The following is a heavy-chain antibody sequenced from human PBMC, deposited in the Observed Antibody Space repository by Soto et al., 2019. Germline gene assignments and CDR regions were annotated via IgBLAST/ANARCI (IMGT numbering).Heavy chain of an antibody. CDR1: GFTFSSFS. J-gene: IGHJ4*02. D-gene: IGHD3-3*01. V-gene: IGHV3-48*02. CDR3: ARVRSGGDFDY. Sequence: EVQLVESGGALVQPGGSLRLSCVVSGFTFSSFSMNWVRQAPGKGLEWVSYITGSSSTIYYADSVKGRFTISRDNAKNSLDLQMNSLRDEDTAVYYCARVRSGGDFDYWGQGTPVTVSS. CDR2: ITGSSSTI.